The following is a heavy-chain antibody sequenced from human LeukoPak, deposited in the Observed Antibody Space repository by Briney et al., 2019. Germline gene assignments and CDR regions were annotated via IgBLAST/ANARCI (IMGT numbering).Heavy chain of an antibody. J-gene: IGHJ4*02. CDR2: IIPIFGTA. CDR1: GGTFSSYA. Sequence: SVKVSCKASGGTFSSYAISWVRQAPGQGLEWMGGIIPIFGTANYAQKFQGRVTITADKSTSTAYMELSSLRSEDTAVYYCAAAKLWEWGIVVVPAAIVYGYWGQGTLVTVSS. D-gene: IGHD2-2*02. CDR3: AAAKLWEWGIVVVPAAIVYGY. V-gene: IGHV1-69*06.